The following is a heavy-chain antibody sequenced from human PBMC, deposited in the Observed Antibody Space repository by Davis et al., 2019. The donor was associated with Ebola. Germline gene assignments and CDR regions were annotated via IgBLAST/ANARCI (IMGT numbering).Heavy chain of an antibody. J-gene: IGHJ4*02. Sequence: PGGSLRLSCAASGFTFSTYGMHWVRQAPGKGLEWVAVISYDGSNKYYGDSVKGRFTISRDNSKNTVYLQMNSLRAEDTAVYYCAKGVGEQQLVYFDYWGQGTLVTVSS. CDR3: AKGVGEQQLVYFDY. CDR2: ISYDGSNK. V-gene: IGHV3-30*18. CDR1: GFTFSTYG. D-gene: IGHD6-13*01.